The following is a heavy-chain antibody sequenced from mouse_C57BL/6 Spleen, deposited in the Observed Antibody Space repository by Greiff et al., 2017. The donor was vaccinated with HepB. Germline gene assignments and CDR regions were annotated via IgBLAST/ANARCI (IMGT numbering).Heavy chain of an antibody. J-gene: IGHJ3*01. CDR3: ARRDYGSEAY. CDR1: GYSITSGYY. V-gene: IGHV3-6*01. D-gene: IGHD1-1*01. CDR2: ISYDGSN. Sequence: EVKLQESGPGLVKPSQSLSLTCSVTGYSITSGYYWNWIRQFPGNKLEWMGYISYDGSNNYNPSLKNRISITRDTSKNQFFLKLNSVTTEDTATYYCARRDYGSEAYWGQGTLVTVS.